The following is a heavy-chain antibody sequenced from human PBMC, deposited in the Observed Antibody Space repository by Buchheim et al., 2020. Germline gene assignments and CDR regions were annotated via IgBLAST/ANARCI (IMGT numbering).Heavy chain of an antibody. V-gene: IGHV4-59*01. Sequence: QVQLQESGPGLVKPSETLSLTCTVSGGSISSYYWSWIRQPPGKGLEWIGYIYYSGSTNYNPSLKSRVTISVDTSKNQLSLKLSSVTAADTAVYYCARDLRNYDYVWGSYRNDAFDIWGQGT. J-gene: IGHJ3*02. D-gene: IGHD3-16*02. CDR1: GGSISSYY. CDR3: ARDLRNYDYVWGSYRNDAFDI. CDR2: IYYSGST.